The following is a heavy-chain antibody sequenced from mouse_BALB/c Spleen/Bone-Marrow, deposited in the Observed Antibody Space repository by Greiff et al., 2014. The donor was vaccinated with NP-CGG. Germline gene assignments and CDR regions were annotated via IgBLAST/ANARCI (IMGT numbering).Heavy chain of an antibody. CDR1: GYTFSTYW. J-gene: IGHJ3*01. CDR2: ILPGSNTS. CDR3: TRVLYYGNYDSFAY. Sequence: QVQLQQSGAELMKPGASVKISCKAIGYTFSTYWIEWVKLRPGHGLEWIGKILPGSNTSHYSMKFKGKATFTAKTSSNTAYTQLSSLTSEDSAVYYCTRVLYYGNYDSFAYWGQGTLVTVSA. V-gene: IGHV1-9*01. D-gene: IGHD2-1*01.